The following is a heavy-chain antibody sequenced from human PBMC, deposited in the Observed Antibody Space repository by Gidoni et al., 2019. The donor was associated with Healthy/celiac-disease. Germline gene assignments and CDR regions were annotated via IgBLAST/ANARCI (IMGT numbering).Heavy chain of an antibody. CDR1: GFAFSSYA. Sequence: EVQLLESGGGLVQPGGSLRLSCAASGFAFSSYAMSWVRQAPGKGLEWVSAISGSGGSTYYADSVKGRFTISRDNSKNTLYLQMNSLRAEDTAVYYCAKALGDFWSGSQYWGQGTLVTVSS. D-gene: IGHD3-3*01. CDR3: AKALGDFWSGSQY. J-gene: IGHJ4*02. CDR2: ISGSGGST. V-gene: IGHV3-23*01.